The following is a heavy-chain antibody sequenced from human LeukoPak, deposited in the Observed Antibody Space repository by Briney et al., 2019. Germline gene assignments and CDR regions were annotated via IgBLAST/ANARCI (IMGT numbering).Heavy chain of an antibody. CDR1: GLTFSSYA. V-gene: IGHV3-30*04. CDR3: ARVMATISQDYFDF. Sequence: GGSRGLSFAASGLTFSSYAMHWVRKAPGKGLEWVAVISHDGSNKYYADSVKGRFTISRDNSKNTLFLQMNSLGAEDTAVYYCARVMATISQDYFDFWGQGTLVTVSS. CDR2: ISHDGSNK. J-gene: IGHJ4*02. D-gene: IGHD5-24*01.